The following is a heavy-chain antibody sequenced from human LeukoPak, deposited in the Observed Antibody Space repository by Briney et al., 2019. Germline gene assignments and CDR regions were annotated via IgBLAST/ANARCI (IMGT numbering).Heavy chain of an antibody. CDR3: ARGRGYYDY. D-gene: IGHD3-22*01. J-gene: IGHJ4*02. Sequence: PSETLSLTCAVSGGSFSGYYWSWIRQPPGKGLEWIGEINHSGSTNYNPSLKSRVTISVDTSKNQFSLKLSSVTAADTAVYYCARGRGYYDYWGQGTLVTVSS. CDR1: GGSFSGYY. V-gene: IGHV4-34*01. CDR2: INHSGST.